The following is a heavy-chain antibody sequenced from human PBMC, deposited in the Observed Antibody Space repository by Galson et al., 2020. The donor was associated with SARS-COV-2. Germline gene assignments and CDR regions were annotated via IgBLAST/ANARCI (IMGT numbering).Heavy chain of an antibody. V-gene: IGHV3-66*01. D-gene: IGHD4-4*01. CDR3: ARVLGDDYNRNRFDI. J-gene: IGHJ3*02. CDR2: IYGGGANT. Sequence: GGSLRLSCAASGFTVTSNSMSWVRQVPGKGLEWVSVIYGGGANTHYTDSVQGRFSISTDSSKNTVNLQMTTLRADDTAVYYCARVLGDDYNRNRFDIWGQGTMVTVSS. CDR1: GFTVTSNS.